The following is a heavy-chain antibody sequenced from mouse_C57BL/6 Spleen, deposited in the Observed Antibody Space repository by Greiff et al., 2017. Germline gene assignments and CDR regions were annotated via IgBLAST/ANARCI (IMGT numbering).Heavy chain of an antibody. CDR1: GYTFPNYW. CDR2: IYPGGGYT. V-gene: IGHV1-63*01. Sequence: QVQLKQSGAELVRPGTSVKMSCKASGYTFPNYWIGWAKQRPGHGLEWIGDIYPGGGYTNYNEKFKGKATLTADKSSSTAYMQFSSLTSEDSAIYYCARDGGYYFDYWGQGTTLTVSS. J-gene: IGHJ2*01. CDR3: ARDGGYYFDY. D-gene: IGHD1-2*01.